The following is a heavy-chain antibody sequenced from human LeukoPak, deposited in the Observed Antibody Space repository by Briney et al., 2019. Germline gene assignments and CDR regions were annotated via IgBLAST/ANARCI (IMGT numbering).Heavy chain of an antibody. CDR2: ISSSSRYI. Sequence: GSLRLSCAASGFIFRTVNMPWARQAPGKGLEWVSSISSSSRYINYADSVKGRFTISRDNTKNSLYLQMDSLGAEDTAIYYCARHTSASVGTLLGYWGQGTLVTVSS. J-gene: IGHJ4*02. D-gene: IGHD7-27*01. CDR1: GFIFRTVN. CDR3: ARHTSASVGTLLGY. V-gene: IGHV3-21*01.